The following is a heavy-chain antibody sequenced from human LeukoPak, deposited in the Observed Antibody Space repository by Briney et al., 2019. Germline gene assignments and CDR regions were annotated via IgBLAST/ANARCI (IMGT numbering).Heavy chain of an antibody. J-gene: IGHJ4*02. CDR2: ISGSGGST. CDR3: AKVSTATTRNPIDY. D-gene: IGHD4-17*01. CDR1: GFTFSSYA. V-gene: IGHV3-23*01. Sequence: GGSLRLSCAASGFTFSSYAMSWVRQAPGKGLEWVSGISGSGGSTYYADSVKGRFTISRDNSKNTLYLQMNSLRAEDTAVYYCAKVSTATTRNPIDYWGQGTLVTVSS.